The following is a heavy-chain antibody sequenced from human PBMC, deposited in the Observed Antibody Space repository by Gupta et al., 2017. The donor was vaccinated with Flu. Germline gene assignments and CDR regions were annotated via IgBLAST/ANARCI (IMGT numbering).Heavy chain of an antibody. CDR1: GFTFSSYS. Sequence: EVPLVGSGGGLVKPGGSLRLYCAASGFTFSSYSMNWARRAPGKGLEWVSSISSSSSYIYYAESVKGRFTISRDNAKNSLYLQMNSLRAEDTAVYYCARDMRFLEWLKGFDYWGQGTLVTVSS. CDR3: ARDMRFLEWLKGFDY. CDR2: ISSSSSYI. D-gene: IGHD3-3*01. J-gene: IGHJ4*02. V-gene: IGHV3-21*01.